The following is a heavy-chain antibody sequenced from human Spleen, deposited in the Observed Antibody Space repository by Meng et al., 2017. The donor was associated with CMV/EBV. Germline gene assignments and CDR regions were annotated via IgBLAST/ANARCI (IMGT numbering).Heavy chain of an antibody. D-gene: IGHD4-17*01. CDR1: GYTFSNHG. V-gene: IGHV1-18*01. Sequence: ASVKVSCKASGYTFSNHGICWVRQAPAQGLEWMGWINTYNGKTNYAEKVQGRITMTTDPSTSTAYMELRSLRFDDTAVYYCAKDRLGLGDSPHYWGQGTLVTVSS. J-gene: IGHJ4*02. CDR3: AKDRLGLGDSPHY. CDR2: INTYNGKT.